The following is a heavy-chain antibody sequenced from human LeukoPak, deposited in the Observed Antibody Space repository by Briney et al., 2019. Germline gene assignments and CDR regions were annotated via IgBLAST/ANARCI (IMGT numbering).Heavy chain of an antibody. CDR2: INAGNGNT. CDR1: GYTFTSYA. J-gene: IGHJ5*02. D-gene: IGHD2-15*01. V-gene: IGHV1-3*01. CDR3: ASGKKYCSGGSCSLNWFDP. Sequence: ASVKVSCKASGYTFTSYAMHWVRQAPGQRLEWMGWINAGNGNTKYSQKFQGRVTMTRNTSISTAYMELSSLRSEDTAVYYCASGKKYCSGGSCSLNWFDPWGQGTLVTVSS.